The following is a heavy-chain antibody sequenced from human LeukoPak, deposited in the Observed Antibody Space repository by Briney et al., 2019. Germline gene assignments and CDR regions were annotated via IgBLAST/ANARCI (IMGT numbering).Heavy chain of an antibody. CDR3: ATIIAAAGTGWFDP. CDR1: GGTFSSYA. J-gene: IGHJ5*02. Sequence: SVKVSCKASGGTFSSYAISWVRQAPGQGLEWMGGIIPIFGTANYAQKFQGRVTITADESTSTAYMELSSLRSEDTAVYYCATIIAAAGTGWFDPWGQGTLVTVSS. V-gene: IGHV1-69*13. D-gene: IGHD6-13*01. CDR2: IIPIFGTA.